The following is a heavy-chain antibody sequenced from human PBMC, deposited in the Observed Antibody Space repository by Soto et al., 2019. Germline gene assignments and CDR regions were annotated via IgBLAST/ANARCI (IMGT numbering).Heavy chain of an antibody. V-gene: IGHV4-59*08. CDR1: GGSISSYY. CDR3: ARHFPPALFWSGYYPWFDP. CDR2: IYYSGST. J-gene: IGHJ5*02. Sequence: SETLSLPCTVSGGSISSYYWSWIRQPPGKGLEWIGYIYYSGSTNYNPSLKSRVTISVDTSKNQFSLKLSSVTAADTAVYYCARHFPPALFWSGYYPWFDPWGQGTLVTVSS. D-gene: IGHD3-3*01.